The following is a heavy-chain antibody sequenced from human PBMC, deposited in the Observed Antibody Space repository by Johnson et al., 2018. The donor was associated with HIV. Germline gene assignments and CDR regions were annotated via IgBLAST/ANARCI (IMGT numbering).Heavy chain of an antibody. D-gene: IGHD5-24*01. V-gene: IGHV3-23*04. CDR3: AKADRVRYGAGAFDI. J-gene: IGHJ3*02. Sequence: VQLVESGGGLVQPGGSLRLSCAASGFTVSSYAMSWVRQAPGKGLEWVSVMSGGGGSTHYADSVKGRFTISRDNSKNTLFLQMSSLRAEDTAVYYCAKADRVRYGAGAFDIWGQGTMVTVSS. CDR1: GFTVSSYA. CDR2: MSGGGGST.